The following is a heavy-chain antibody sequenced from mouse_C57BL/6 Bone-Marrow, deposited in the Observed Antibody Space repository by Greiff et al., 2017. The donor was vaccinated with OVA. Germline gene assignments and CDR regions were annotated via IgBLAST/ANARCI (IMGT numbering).Heavy chain of an antibody. J-gene: IGHJ3*01. CDR3: AIFYYDYDGGFAY. Sequence: QVQLKQPGAELVKPGASVKVSCKASGYTFTSYWMHWVKQRPGQGLEWIGRIHPSDSDTNYNQKFTGKATLTVDKSSSTAYMQLSSLTSEDSAVYYCAIFYYDYDGGFAYWGQGTLVTVSA. D-gene: IGHD2-4*01. CDR1: GYTFTSYW. V-gene: IGHV1-74*01. CDR2: IHPSDSDT.